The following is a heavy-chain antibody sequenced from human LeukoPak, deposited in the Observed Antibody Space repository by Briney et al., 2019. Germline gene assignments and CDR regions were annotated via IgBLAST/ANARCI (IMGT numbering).Heavy chain of an antibody. CDR2: ISAYNGNT. CDR1: GYTFTSYG. Sequence: ASVKVSCKASGYTFTSYGISWVRQAPGQGLEWMGWISAYNGNTNYAQKLQGRATMTTDTSTSTAYMELRSLRSDDTAVYYCARDSADSGYDRSDYWGQGTLVTVSS. J-gene: IGHJ4*02. V-gene: IGHV1-18*01. CDR3: ARDSADSGYDRSDY. D-gene: IGHD5-12*01.